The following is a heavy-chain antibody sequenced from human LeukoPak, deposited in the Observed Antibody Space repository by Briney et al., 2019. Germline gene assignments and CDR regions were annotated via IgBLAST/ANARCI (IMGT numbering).Heavy chain of an antibody. D-gene: IGHD6-19*01. Sequence: GGSLRLSCAASGFTFSSYGMHWVRQAPGKGLEWVAVISYAGSTEYYADSVKGRFTISRDNSKNTLYLQINSLRAEDTAVYYCTKEPIPVAGGYYFDYWGREPWSPSPQ. V-gene: IGHV3-30*18. CDR1: GFTFSSYG. J-gene: IGHJ4*02. CDR2: ISYAGSTE. CDR3: TKEPIPVAGGYYFDY.